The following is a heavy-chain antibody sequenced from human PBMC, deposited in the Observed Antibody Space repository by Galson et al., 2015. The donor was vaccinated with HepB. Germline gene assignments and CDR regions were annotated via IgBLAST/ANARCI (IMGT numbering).Heavy chain of an antibody. CDR2: ISGSGGST. V-gene: IGHV3-23*01. CDR1: GFTFSSYA. J-gene: IGHJ3*02. D-gene: IGHD2-2*01. Sequence: SLRLSCAASGFTFSSYAMSWVRQAPGKGLEWVSAISGSGGSTYYADSVKGRFTISRDNSKNTLYLQMNSLRAEDTAVYYCAKGVYQLLGAFDIWGQGTMVTVSS. CDR3: AKGVYQLLGAFDI.